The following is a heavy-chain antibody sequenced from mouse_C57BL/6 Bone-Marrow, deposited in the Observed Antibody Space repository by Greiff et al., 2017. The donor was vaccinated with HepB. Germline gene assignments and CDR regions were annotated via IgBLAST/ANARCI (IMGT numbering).Heavy chain of an antibody. CDR3: ARWVITTVPLFAY. CDR1: GYTFTDYN. D-gene: IGHD1-1*01. CDR2: INPNNGGT. J-gene: IGHJ3*01. Sequence: VQLKESGPELVKPGASVKIPCKASGYTFTDYNMDWVKQSHGKSLEWIGDINPNNGGTIYNQKFKGKATLTVDKSSSTAYMELRSLTSEDTAVYYCARWVITTVPLFAYWGQGTLVTVSA. V-gene: IGHV1-18*01.